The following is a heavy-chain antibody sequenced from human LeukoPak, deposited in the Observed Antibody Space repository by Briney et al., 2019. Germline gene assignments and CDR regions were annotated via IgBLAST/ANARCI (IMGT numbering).Heavy chain of an antibody. D-gene: IGHD3-10*01. CDR1: GFTFSSYG. V-gene: IGHV3-23*01. CDR3: CGTGSYYKYYYMDV. Sequence: HPGGSPRLSRAASGFTFSSYGMSWVRQAPGKGLEWVSAISGSGGSTYYADSVKGRFTISRDNSKNTLYLQMNSLRAEDTAVYYCCGTGSYYKYYYMDVWGKGTTVTISS. CDR2: ISGSGGST. J-gene: IGHJ6*03.